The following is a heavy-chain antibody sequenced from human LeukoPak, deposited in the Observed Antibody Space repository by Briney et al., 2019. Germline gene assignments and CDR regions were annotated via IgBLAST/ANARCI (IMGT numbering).Heavy chain of an antibody. J-gene: IGHJ4*02. CDR3: ARERDGRFFDY. CDR2: IYQDGSEK. D-gene: IGHD5-24*01. V-gene: IGHV3-7*01. Sequence: GGSLRLSCAVSGLIFRSYWMSWVRQAPGRGLEWVANIYQDGSEKYFLDSVKGRSTISRDNAKNSLHLQMNTLKAEDTAGYYCARERDGRFFDYWGQGTLVTVYS. CDR1: GLIFRSYW.